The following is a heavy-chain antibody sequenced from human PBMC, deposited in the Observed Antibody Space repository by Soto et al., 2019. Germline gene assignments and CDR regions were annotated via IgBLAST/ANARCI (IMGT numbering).Heavy chain of an antibody. J-gene: IGHJ5*01. CDR3: ARDPFYGWFDS. Sequence: QVQLVQSGAEVRKPGASVKVSCKASGHTLASYDINWVRQATGQGLEWMGWMTPDSGDTGYAQKFQGIVTSTWDTSITTAYMELSSLRSDDTAVYYCARDPFYGWFDSWGQGTLVTVSS. D-gene: IGHD3-16*01. CDR1: GHTLASYD. V-gene: IGHV1-8*01. CDR2: MTPDSGDT.